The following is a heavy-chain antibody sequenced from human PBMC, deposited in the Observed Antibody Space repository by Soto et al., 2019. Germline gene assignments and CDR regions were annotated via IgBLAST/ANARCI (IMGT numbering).Heavy chain of an antibody. V-gene: IGHV3-21*01. CDR1: GFTFSSYS. CDR3: ARARDGYNPGTYYYYYYGMDV. CDR2: ISSSSSYI. D-gene: IGHD5-12*01. Sequence: GGSLRLSCAASGFTFSSYSINWVRQAPGKGLEWFSSISSSSSYIYYADSVKGRFTISRDNAKNSLYLQMNSLRAEDTAVYYCARARDGYNPGTYYYYYYGMDVWGQGTTVTVYS. J-gene: IGHJ6*02.